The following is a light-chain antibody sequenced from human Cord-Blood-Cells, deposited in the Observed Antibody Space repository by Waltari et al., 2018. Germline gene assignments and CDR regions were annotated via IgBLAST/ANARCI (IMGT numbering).Light chain of an antibody. V-gene: IGKV2D-29*02. CDR3: MQSIQLPLT. Sequence: DIVMTQTPLCLSVTPGQPASISCTSSQTLMHSDGKTDLYWSLQKPGQSPELLFYEVSNRFAGVADRFSGSESGTDFTLKISRVEAEDVVVYYCMQSIQLPLTFGGGTKVEIK. J-gene: IGKJ4*01. CDR2: EVS. CDR1: QTLMHSDGKTD.